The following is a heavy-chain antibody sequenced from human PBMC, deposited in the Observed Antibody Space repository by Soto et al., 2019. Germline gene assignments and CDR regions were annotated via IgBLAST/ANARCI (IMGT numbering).Heavy chain of an antibody. V-gene: IGHV1-24*01. Sequence: ASVKVSCKISGYTLTELSMHWVRQAPGKGLEWMGGFDPEDGETIYAQKFQGRVTMTEDTSTDTAYMELSSLRSEDTAVYYCATLDYDSSGPIDYWGQGTLVTVSS. CDR3: ATLDYDSSGPIDY. J-gene: IGHJ4*02. CDR2: FDPEDGET. D-gene: IGHD3-22*01. CDR1: GYTLTELS.